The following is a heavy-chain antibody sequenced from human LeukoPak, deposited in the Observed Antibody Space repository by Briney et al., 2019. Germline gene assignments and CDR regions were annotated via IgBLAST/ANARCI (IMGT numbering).Heavy chain of an antibody. CDR1: GFTFSSYA. J-gene: IGHJ5*02. CDR2: ISGSGGST. V-gene: IGHV3-23*01. D-gene: IGHD3-3*01. CDR3: AKDRTNITIFGVVILYWFDP. Sequence: PGGSLRLSCAASGFTFSSYAMSWVRQAPGKGLEWVSAISGSGGSTYYADSVKGRFTISRDNSKNTLYLQMNSLRAEDTAVYYCAKDRTNITIFGVVILYWFDPWGQGTLVTVSS.